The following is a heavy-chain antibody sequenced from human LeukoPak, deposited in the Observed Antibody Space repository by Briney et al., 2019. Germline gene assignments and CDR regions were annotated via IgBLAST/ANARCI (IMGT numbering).Heavy chain of an antibody. Sequence: GGSLRLSCAASGFTFSTYGMHWVRQAPGKGLEWVAVISYDGSNKYYADSVKGRFTISRDNSKNTLYLQMNSLRAEDTAVYYCARGKQSTGYYDSRRQRDYYFDYWGQGTLVTVSS. D-gene: IGHD3-22*01. J-gene: IGHJ4*02. CDR3: ARGKQSTGYYDSRRQRDYYFDY. V-gene: IGHV3-30*19. CDR2: ISYDGSNK. CDR1: GFTFSTYG.